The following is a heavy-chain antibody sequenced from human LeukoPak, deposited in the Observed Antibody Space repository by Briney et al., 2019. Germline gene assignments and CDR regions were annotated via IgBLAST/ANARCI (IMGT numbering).Heavy chain of an antibody. J-gene: IGHJ4*02. D-gene: IGHD2-2*01. CDR2: IQPTGSDT. Sequence: GGSLRLSCAASGFTFSTYWMMWVRQAPGQGPEFLGNIQPTGSDTYYADSMKARFTISRDNAKHLLFLQMHSLRGEDTALYYCGRFGYEAGVHLWRRGTLVTVSS. V-gene: IGHV3-7*01. CDR1: GFTFSTYW. CDR3: GRFGYEAGVHL.